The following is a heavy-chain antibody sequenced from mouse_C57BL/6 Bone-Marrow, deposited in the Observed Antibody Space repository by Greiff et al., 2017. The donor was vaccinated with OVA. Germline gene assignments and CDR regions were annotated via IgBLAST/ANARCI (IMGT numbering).Heavy chain of an antibody. J-gene: IGHJ3*01. CDR2: ISSGSSTI. Sequence: EVKLMESGGGLVKPGGSLKLSCAASGFTFSDYGMHWVRQAPEKGLEWVAYISSGSSTIYYADTVKGRFTISRDNAKNTLFLQMTSLRSEDTAMYYCAREVRSFDYWGQGTLVTVSA. D-gene: IGHD2-14*01. CDR1: GFTFSDYG. CDR3: AREVRSFDY. V-gene: IGHV5-17*01.